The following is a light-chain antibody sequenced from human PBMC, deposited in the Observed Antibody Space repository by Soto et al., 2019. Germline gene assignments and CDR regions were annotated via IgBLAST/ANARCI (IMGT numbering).Light chain of an antibody. J-gene: IGKJ1*01. V-gene: IGKV1-9*01. CDR2: AAS. CDR3: QQLKSYPQT. CDR1: QGISSY. Sequence: DIHLTRSPALLSSSVVDRVGVTWRASQGISSYLAWYQKKPGKAPKLLMYAASTLQSGVPSRFSGSGSGTEFTLTISSLQPEDFATYYCQQLKSYPQTFGQGTKVDIK.